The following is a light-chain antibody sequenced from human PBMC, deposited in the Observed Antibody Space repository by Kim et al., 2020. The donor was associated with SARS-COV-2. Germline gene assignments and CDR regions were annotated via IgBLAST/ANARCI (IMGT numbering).Light chain of an antibody. J-gene: IGLJ3*02. CDR1: NPNIGSNY. CDR2: KSD. Sequence: QSLLTQPPSASGTPGQRVTISCSGSNPNIGSNYVFWYQQLPGTAPNLLIYKSDQRPAGVPDRFSGSRSGTSASLAISGLRSEDEANYYCASWDDSLSGVVFGGGTKLTVL. V-gene: IGLV1-47*01. CDR3: ASWDDSLSGVV.